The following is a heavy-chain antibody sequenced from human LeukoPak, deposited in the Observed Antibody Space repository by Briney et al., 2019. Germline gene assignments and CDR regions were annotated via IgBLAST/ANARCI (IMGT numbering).Heavy chain of an antibody. J-gene: IGHJ3*02. V-gene: IGHV3-7*01. CDR3: ARTYDFGRGPPGDAFDN. Sequence: GGSLRLSCAASGITFRNYWMSWVRQAPGKGLEWVANIKQDGSEEYYVDSVKGRFTISRDNAKNSMYLQMNSLRAEDTAVYYCARTYDFGRGPPGDAFDNWGQGTLVTVPS. CDR1: GITFRNYW. CDR2: IKQDGSEE. D-gene: IGHD3-3*01.